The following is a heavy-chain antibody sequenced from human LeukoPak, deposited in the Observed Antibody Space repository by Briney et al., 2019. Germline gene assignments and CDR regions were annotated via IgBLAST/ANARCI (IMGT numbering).Heavy chain of an antibody. V-gene: IGHV3-30-3*01. Sequence: PGRSLRLSCAASGFTFSSYAMHWVRQAPGQGLEWVAVISYDGSNKYYADSVKGRFTISRDNSKNTLYLQMNSLRAEDTAVYYCARQGTEWLRLGFEYWGQGTLVTVSS. CDR2: ISYDGSNK. D-gene: IGHD5-12*01. CDR1: GFTFSSYA. J-gene: IGHJ4*02. CDR3: ARQGTEWLRLGFEY.